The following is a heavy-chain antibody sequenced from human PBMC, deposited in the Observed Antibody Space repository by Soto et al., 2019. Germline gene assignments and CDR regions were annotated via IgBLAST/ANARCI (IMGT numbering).Heavy chain of an antibody. Sequence: EVQLVESGGGLVQPGGSLRLSCAASGLIFSDYHMDWVRQAPGKGLEWVGRIRRKANSYTTEYAASVKGRFTISRDTSKNSLYLQMNSRKSADTAVYYCAMLGGWSGGSSGMDVWGQGTTVTVSS. V-gene: IGHV3-72*01. CDR3: AMLGGWSGGSSGMDV. D-gene: IGHD6-19*01. J-gene: IGHJ6*02. CDR2: IRRKANSYTT. CDR1: GLIFSDYH.